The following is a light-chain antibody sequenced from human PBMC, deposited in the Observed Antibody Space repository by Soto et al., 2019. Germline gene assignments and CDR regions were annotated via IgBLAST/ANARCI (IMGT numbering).Light chain of an antibody. CDR1: QSINTN. Sequence: EVVMTQSPATLSVSPGERVTLSCRATQSINTNLAWYQQKPGQAPRLLIYGASTRATGIPARFSGSGSGTDFTLTFNSLQSEDSAVYYCQQYNNWPPWTFCQGTKVEIK. CDR3: QQYNNWPPWT. J-gene: IGKJ1*01. CDR2: GAS. V-gene: IGKV3-15*01.